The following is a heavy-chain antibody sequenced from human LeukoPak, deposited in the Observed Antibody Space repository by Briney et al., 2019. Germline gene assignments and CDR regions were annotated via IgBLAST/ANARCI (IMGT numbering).Heavy chain of an antibody. CDR2: IYYSGST. Sequence: SETLSLTCTVSGFSISSSSYYWGGIRQPPGKGLEWIGSIYYSGSTYYNPSLKSRVTISVDTSKNQFSLKLSSVTAADTAVYYCARDVADYSNYYYYYYMDVWGKGTTVTVSS. CDR1: GFSISSSSYY. V-gene: IGHV4-39*07. J-gene: IGHJ6*03. CDR3: ARDVADYSNYYYYYYMDV. D-gene: IGHD4-11*01.